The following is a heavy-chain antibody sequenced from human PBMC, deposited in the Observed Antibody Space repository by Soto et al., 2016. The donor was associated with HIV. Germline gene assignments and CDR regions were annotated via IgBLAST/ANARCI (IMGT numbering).Heavy chain of an antibody. Sequence: EVQLLESGGGLVQPGGSLRLSCAASGFTFSSYAMSWVRQTPGKGLEWVSSISASGGTTYYADSVKGRFTISRDNFKNTLYLQMNSLRTEDTAVYYCAKFHRVRSVAGKADLYYFDYWGQGTLVTVSS. CDR1: GFTFSSYA. V-gene: IGHV3-23*01. D-gene: IGHD6-19*01. CDR2: ISASGGTT. J-gene: IGHJ4*02. CDR3: AKFHRVRSVAGKADLYYFDY.